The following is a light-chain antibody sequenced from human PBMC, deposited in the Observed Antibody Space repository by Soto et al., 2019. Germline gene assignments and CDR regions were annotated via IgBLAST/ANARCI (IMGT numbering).Light chain of an antibody. CDR1: QSVRSNF. V-gene: IGKV3-20*01. CDR2: GAS. Sequence: EIVLTQSPGTLSLSPGEIATLSFSASQSVRSNFLAWYQQKPGQAPRLLIYGASNRATGIPDRFSGSGSGTDFTLTITRLEAEDFAMYYCQRYDSLRTFGQGTKVDI. J-gene: IGKJ1*01. CDR3: QRYDSLRT.